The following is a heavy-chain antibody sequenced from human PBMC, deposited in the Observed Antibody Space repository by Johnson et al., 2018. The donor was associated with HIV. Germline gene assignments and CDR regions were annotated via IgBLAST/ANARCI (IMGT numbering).Heavy chain of an antibody. CDR3: ARANSYGDYRAKAFDI. CDR1: GFTFDDYG. V-gene: IGHV3-20*04. D-gene: IGHD4-17*01. Sequence: VQLVESGGGVVRPGRSLRLSCAASGFTFDDYGMSWVRQAPGKGLEWVSGLNWNGGSTGYADSVKGRFTISRDNAKNSLYLQMNSLRAEDTALYYCARANSYGDYRAKAFDIWGQGTMVTVSS. CDR2: LNWNGGST. J-gene: IGHJ3*02.